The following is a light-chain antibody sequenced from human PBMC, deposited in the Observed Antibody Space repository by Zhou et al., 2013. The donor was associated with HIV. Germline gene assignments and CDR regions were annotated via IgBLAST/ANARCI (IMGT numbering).Light chain of an antibody. CDR2: GAS. CDR1: QDISTY. V-gene: IGKV1-8*01. J-gene: IGKJ1*01. Sequence: AIVITQSPSSLSASTGDRVSITCRASQDISTYLAWYQQRPGKAPKLLIYGASTLQGGVPSRFSGSGSGTDFTLTINCLQSEDFATYYCQHYYTFPWTFGQGTKVEI. CDR3: QHYYTFPWT.